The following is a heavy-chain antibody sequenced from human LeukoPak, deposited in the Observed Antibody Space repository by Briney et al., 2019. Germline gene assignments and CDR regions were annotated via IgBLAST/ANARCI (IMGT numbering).Heavy chain of an antibody. Sequence: GGSLRLSCAASGFTFSSYWMSWVRQAPGKGLEWVGNIKQDGSEKYYVDSVKGQFTISRDKAKNSLYLQMNSLRAEDTAVYYCASWCRWLQVFDYWGQGTLVTVSS. V-gene: IGHV3-7*01. J-gene: IGHJ4*02. CDR3: ASWCRWLQVFDY. D-gene: IGHD5-24*01. CDR1: GFTFSSYW. CDR2: IKQDGSEK.